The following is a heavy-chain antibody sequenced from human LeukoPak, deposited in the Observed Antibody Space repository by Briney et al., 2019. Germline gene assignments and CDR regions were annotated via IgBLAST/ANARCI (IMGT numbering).Heavy chain of an antibody. CDR1: GFTFSSYG. Sequence: GGSLRLSCAASGFTFSSYGMSWVRQAPGKGLEWVSSISGSGTNTYYADSVKDRFTISRDNSKSTLYLQMNSLRAGDTAVYYCAKRDTSGYYYFDYWGQGTLVTVSS. CDR3: AKRDTSGYYYFDY. V-gene: IGHV3-23*01. D-gene: IGHD3-22*01. CDR2: ISGSGTNT. J-gene: IGHJ4*02.